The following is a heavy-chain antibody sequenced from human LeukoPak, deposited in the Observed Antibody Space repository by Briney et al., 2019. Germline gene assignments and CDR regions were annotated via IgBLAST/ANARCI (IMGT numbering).Heavy chain of an antibody. CDR3: ARDRGGGDLEEYYYYMDV. V-gene: IGHV1-18*01. J-gene: IGHJ6*03. CDR2: ISAYNGNT. CDR1: GYTFTSYG. Sequence: ASVKVSCKASGYTFTSYGISWVRQAPGQGLEWMGWISAYNGNTSYAQKLQGRVTMTTDTSTSTAYMELRSLRSDDTAVYYCARDRGGGDLEEYYYYMDVWGKGTTVTVSS. D-gene: IGHD2-21*02.